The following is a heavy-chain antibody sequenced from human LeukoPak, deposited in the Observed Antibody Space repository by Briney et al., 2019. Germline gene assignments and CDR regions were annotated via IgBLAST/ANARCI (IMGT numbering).Heavy chain of an antibody. J-gene: IGHJ4*02. CDR1: GDSATGYY. D-gene: IGHD2-15*01. CDR2: IYKIGTT. Sequence: SETLSPTRTVIGDSATGYYLNWVRQPPGKGLEWIGHIYKIGTTNYNPSLKSRLTISADTSKNQFSLKLRSVTAADTAVYYCVIGVGWQPDYWGQGALVTVSS. V-gene: IGHV4-59*02. CDR3: VIGVGWQPDY.